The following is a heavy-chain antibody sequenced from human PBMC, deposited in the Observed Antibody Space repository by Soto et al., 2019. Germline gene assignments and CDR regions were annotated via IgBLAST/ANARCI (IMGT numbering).Heavy chain of an antibody. CDR2: IIPIFGTA. V-gene: IGHV1-69*01. D-gene: IGHD5-12*01. Sequence: QVQLVQSGAEVKKPGSSVKVSCKASGGTFSSYAISWVRQAPGQGLEWMGGIIPIFGTANYAQKFQGRVTITADQSTITGYMELSSLRSEDTAVYYGARGRGRWLQLRITDYFDYWGQGTLVTVSS. CDR1: GGTFSSYA. J-gene: IGHJ4*02. CDR3: ARGRGRWLQLRITDYFDY.